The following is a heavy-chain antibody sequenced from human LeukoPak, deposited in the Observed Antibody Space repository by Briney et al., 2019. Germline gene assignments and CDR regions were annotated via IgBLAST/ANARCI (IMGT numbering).Heavy chain of an antibody. CDR2: IYYSGST. V-gene: IGHV4-39*01. J-gene: IGHJ4*02. D-gene: IGHD4-11*01. CDR1: GGSISSSGYY. Sequence: SETLSPTCTVSGGSISSSGYYWGWIRQPPGKGLEWIGTIYYSGSTYYNPSLKSRVTISVDTSKNQFSLKLSSVTAAGTAVYYCARFRTLTTHFDYWGQGTLVTVSS. CDR3: ARFRTLTTHFDY.